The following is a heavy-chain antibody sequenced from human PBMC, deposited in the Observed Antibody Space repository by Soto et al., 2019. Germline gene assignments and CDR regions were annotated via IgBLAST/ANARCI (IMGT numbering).Heavy chain of an antibody. D-gene: IGHD4-4*01. Sequence: PGESLKISCKGSWYTFTDYWIGWVRQLPGRGLEWIVIIYPGDSDTRYSPSFQGHVTITVDKSTSTAYLQWNTLKASDTAMYYCARHLSNFRYYYYAMDVGGQGTTVTVSS. CDR3: ARHLSNFRYYYYAMDV. J-gene: IGHJ6*02. CDR2: IYPGDSDT. V-gene: IGHV5-51*01. CDR1: WYTFTDYW.